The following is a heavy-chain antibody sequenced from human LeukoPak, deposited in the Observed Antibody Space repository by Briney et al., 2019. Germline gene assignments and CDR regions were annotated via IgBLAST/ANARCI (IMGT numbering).Heavy chain of an antibody. V-gene: IGHV1-8*02. D-gene: IGHD5-24*01. CDR2: MNPNSGNT. CDR3: ARAAPGGLHGYSFDY. CDR1: GYTFKNYD. Sequence: ASVKVSCKASGYTFKNYDINWVRQATGQGREWMGWMNPNSGNTGFAQKFQDRVSMTRDTSINTAYMELTSLRSGDTAVYYCARAAPGGLHGYSFDYWGQRTVVTVYS. J-gene: IGHJ4*02.